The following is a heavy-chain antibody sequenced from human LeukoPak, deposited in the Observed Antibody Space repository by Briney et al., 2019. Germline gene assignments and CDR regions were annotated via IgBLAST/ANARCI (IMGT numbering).Heavy chain of an antibody. J-gene: IGHJ6*03. CDR3: AREKFYFGSGSYYYMDV. D-gene: IGHD3-10*01. V-gene: IGHV4-59*01. CDR2: IYYSGST. Sequence: PSETLSLTCTVSGGSISSYYWSWIRQPPGKRLEWIGYIYYSGSTNYNPSLKSRVTISVDTSKNQFSLKLSSVTAADTAVYYCAREKFYFGSGSYYYMDVWGKGTTVTISS. CDR1: GGSISSYY.